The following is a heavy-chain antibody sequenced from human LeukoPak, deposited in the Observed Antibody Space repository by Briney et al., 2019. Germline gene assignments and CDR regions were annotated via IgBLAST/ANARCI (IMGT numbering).Heavy chain of an antibody. CDR3: ARGSGFLDAFDI. CDR1: GGSISSGSYY. Sequence: SETLSLTCTVSGGSISSGSYYWSWIRQPAGKGLEWIGRIYTSGSTNYNPSLKSRVTISVDTSKNQFSLKLSSVTAADTAVYYCARGSGFLDAFDIWGQGTMVTVSS. J-gene: IGHJ3*02. V-gene: IGHV4-61*02. CDR2: IYTSGST. D-gene: IGHD3-9*01.